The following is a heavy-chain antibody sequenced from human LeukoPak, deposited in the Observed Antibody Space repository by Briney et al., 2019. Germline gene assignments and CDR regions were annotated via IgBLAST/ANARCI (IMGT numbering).Heavy chain of an antibody. J-gene: IGHJ4*02. CDR3: ARAGLSSSWYANYYFDY. CDR1: GYTFTGYY. CDR2: INPNSGGT. V-gene: IGHV1-2*02. D-gene: IGHD6-13*01. Sequence: ASVKVSCKASGYTFTGYYMHWVRQAPGQGLEWMGWINPNSGGTNYAQKFQGRVTMTRDTSISTAYMELSRLRSDDTAVYYCARAGLSSSWYANYYFDYWGQGTLVTVSS.